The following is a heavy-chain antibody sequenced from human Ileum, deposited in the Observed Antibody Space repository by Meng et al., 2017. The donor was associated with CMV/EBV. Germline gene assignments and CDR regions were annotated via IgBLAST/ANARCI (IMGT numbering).Heavy chain of an antibody. Sequence: VKVCCKAAGSTSNDYWMRRRQQARGEGLEWIGRNHSSSSDTVYAQKFQGRVTLTRDKSISTANMRVSSLRYDDTDVYYCARDYRDYWGQGTLVTVSS. CDR3: ARDYRDY. CDR2: NHSSSSDT. CDR1: GSTSNDYW. D-gene: IGHD1-26*01. J-gene: IGHJ4*02. V-gene: IGHV1-2*02.